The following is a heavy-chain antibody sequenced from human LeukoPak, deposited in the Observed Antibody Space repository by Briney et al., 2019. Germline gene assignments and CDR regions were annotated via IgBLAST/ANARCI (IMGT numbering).Heavy chain of an antibody. D-gene: IGHD2-2*01. CDR3: ARHHTAYCSSTSCLDYYYYGMDV. Sequence: RGESLQISCKGSGYSFTSYWIGWVRQMPGKGLEWMGIIYPGDSDTRYSPSFQGQVTISADKSISTAYLQWSSLKASDTAMYYCARHHTAYCSSTSCLDYYYYGMDVWGQGTTVTVSS. J-gene: IGHJ6*02. V-gene: IGHV5-51*01. CDR1: GYSFTSYW. CDR2: IYPGDSDT.